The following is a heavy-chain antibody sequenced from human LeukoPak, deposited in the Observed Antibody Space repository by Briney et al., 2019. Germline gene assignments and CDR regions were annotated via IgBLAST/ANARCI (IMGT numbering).Heavy chain of an antibody. CDR3: ARDDSNYYDSSGFDY. J-gene: IGHJ4*02. D-gene: IGHD3-22*01. CDR2: IYYSGST. Sequence: SETLSLTCTVSGGSISSYYWSWIRQPPGKGLEWIGYIYYSGSTNYNPSLKSRVTISVDMSKNQFSLKLTSVKAADTAVYYCARDDSNYYDSSGFDYWGQGTLVTVSS. V-gene: IGHV4-59*01. CDR1: GGSISSYY.